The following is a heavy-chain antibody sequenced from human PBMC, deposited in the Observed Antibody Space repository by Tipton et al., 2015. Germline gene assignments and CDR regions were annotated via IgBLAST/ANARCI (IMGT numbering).Heavy chain of an antibody. Sequence: GSLRLSCAASRFTFSTYWMTWVRQAPGKGLEWVATIKPDGTEKYYADSVKGRFIISRDNAKNSLYLQMNSLRDEDTAVYYCARKSLLLDYWGQGTLVTVSS. CDR3: ARKSLLLDY. V-gene: IGHV3-7*01. CDR2: IKPDGTEK. J-gene: IGHJ4*02. D-gene: IGHD2-15*01. CDR1: RFTFSTYW.